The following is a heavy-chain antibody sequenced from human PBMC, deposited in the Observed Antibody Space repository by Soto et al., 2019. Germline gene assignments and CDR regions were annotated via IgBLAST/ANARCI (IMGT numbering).Heavy chain of an antibody. J-gene: IGHJ4*02. Sequence: PSETLSLTCTVSGGSISSGGYYWSWIRQHPGKGLEWIGYIYYSGSTYYNPSLKSRVTISVDTSKDQFSLKLSSVTAADTAVYYCAREWFGEYQFDYWGQGTLVTVSS. CDR1: GGSISSGGYY. V-gene: IGHV4-31*03. CDR3: AREWFGEYQFDY. CDR2: IYYSGST. D-gene: IGHD3-10*01.